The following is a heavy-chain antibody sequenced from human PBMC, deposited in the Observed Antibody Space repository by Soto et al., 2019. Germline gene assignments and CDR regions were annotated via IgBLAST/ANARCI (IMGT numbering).Heavy chain of an antibody. CDR2: INNDGSNT. CDR3: ARDVYSSGWYPGPD. D-gene: IGHD6-19*01. CDR1: GFTFSSYW. J-gene: IGHJ4*02. Sequence: GGSLRLSCAASGFTFSSYWMYWVRQAPGKGLVWVSHINNDGSNTSYADSVKGRFTISRDNAKNTLYLQMNSLRAEDTAVYYCARDVYSSGWYPGPDWGQGTLVTVSS. V-gene: IGHV3-74*01.